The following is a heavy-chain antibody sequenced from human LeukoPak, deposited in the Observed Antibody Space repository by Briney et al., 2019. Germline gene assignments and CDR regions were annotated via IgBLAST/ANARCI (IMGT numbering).Heavy chain of an antibody. J-gene: IGHJ6*02. CDR1: GGSFSGYY. Sequence: SETLSPTCAVYGGSFSGYYWSWIRQPPGKGLEWIGEINHSGSTNYNPSLKSRVTISVDTSKNQFSLKLSSVTAADTAVYYCARGRGYSYGYMRTYGMDVWGQGATVTVSS. D-gene: IGHD5-18*01. V-gene: IGHV4-34*01. CDR2: INHSGST. CDR3: ARGRGYSYGYMRTYGMDV.